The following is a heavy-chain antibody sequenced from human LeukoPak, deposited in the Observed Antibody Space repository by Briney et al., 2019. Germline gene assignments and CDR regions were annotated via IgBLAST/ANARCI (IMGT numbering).Heavy chain of an antibody. CDR2: IYSGGST. Sequence: GGSLRLSCAASGFTFSSYSMDWVRQAPGKGLEWVSVIYSGGSTYYADSVKGRFTISRDNSENTLYLQMNSLRAEDTAVYHCARVRLFRQKAFDIWGQGTIVTVSS. J-gene: IGHJ3*02. CDR3: ARVRLFRQKAFDI. V-gene: IGHV3-66*01. D-gene: IGHD3-22*01. CDR1: GFTFSSYS.